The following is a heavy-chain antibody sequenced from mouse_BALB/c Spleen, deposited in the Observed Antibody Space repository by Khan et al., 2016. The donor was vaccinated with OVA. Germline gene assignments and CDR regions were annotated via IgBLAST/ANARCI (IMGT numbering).Heavy chain of an antibody. CDR3: VRDGAYHRNDGWFAY. V-gene: IGHV1-4*01. D-gene: IGHD2-14*01. Sequence: QVQLKQSGAELARPGASVKMSCKASGYTFTSYTIHWIKLRPGQGLEWIGFINPSNVYTNYNQKFKEKATVTSDKSTTKSYMQLSSLTSDDSAVYNCVRDGAYHRNDGWFAYWGQGTLVTVSA. CDR1: GYTFTSYT. J-gene: IGHJ3*01. CDR2: INPSNVYT.